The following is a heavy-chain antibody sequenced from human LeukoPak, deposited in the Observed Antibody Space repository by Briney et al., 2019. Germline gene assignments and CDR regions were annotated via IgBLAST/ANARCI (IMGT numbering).Heavy chain of an antibody. J-gene: IGHJ5*02. Sequence: EASVKVSCKASGYIFTGYYMHWVRQAPGQGLEWMGWINPNSGDTNYAQKFQGRVTMTRDTSISTAYMELSRLRSDDTAVYYCARRYHSITSRFDPWGQGTLVTVSS. D-gene: IGHD3-3*01. CDR3: ARRYHSITSRFDP. V-gene: IGHV1-2*02. CDR2: INPNSGDT. CDR1: GYIFTGYY.